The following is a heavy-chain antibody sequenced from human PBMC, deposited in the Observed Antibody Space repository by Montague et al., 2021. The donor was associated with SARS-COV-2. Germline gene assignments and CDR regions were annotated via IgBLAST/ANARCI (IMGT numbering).Heavy chain of an antibody. J-gene: IGHJ6*03. CDR3: ARLGDGVVPSPILGVGPYYSYYYMDV. D-gene: IGHD3-10*01. V-gene: IGHV4-34*01. CDR2: IHHGGST. Sequence: SETLSLTCAVHGGSFSTYSWNWIRQPPGKGLGWIGEIHHGGSTNYNPSLKSRVTISADTSKNQFSLKLTSVAAADTAVYYCARLGDGVVPSPILGVGPYYSYYYMDVWAKVPRSPSP. CDR1: GGSFSTYS.